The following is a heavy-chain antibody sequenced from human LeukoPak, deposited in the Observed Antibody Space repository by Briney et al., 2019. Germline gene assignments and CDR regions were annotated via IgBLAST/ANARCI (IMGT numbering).Heavy chain of an antibody. V-gene: IGHV3-21*01. CDR1: GFTFSSYS. Sequence: PGGSLRLSCAASGFTFSSYSMNWVRQAPGKGLEWVSSISSSSYIYYADSVKGRFTISRDNAKNSLYLQMKSLRAEDTAVYYCARDLEEEGYYYYGMDVWGQGTTVTVSS. CDR3: ARDLEEEGYYYYGMDV. CDR2: ISSSSYI. D-gene: IGHD1-1*01. J-gene: IGHJ6*02.